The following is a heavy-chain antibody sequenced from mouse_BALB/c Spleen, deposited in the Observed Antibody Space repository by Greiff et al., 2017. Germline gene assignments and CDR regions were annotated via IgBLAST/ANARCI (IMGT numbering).Heavy chain of an antibody. J-gene: IGHJ4*01. CDR3: ARQVYYYAMDY. CDR1: GFTFSSYT. CDR2: ISNGGGST. Sequence: DVKLVESGGGLVQPGGSLKLSCAASGFTFSSYTMSWVRQTPEKRLEWVAYISNGGGSTYYPDTVKGRFTISRDNAKNTLYLQMSSLKSEDTAMYYCARQVYYYAMDYWGQGTSVTVSS. V-gene: IGHV5-12-2*01.